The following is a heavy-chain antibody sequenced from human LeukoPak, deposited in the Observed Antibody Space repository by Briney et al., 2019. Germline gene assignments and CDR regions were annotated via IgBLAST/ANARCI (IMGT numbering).Heavy chain of an antibody. CDR1: GFTFSSFA. Sequence: SGGSLRLSCAASGFTFSSFAMIWVRQAPEKGLEWVSSISTSGGNTYYADSVKGRFTISRDNSKNTLYLQMNSLRAEDTAVYYCAKDIIAVAGLSRDYWGQGTLVTVSS. CDR2: ISTSGGNT. V-gene: IGHV3-23*01. D-gene: IGHD6-19*01. CDR3: AKDIIAVAGLSRDY. J-gene: IGHJ4*02.